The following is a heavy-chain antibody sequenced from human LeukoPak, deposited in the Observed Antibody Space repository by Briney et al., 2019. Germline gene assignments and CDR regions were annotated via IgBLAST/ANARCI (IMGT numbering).Heavy chain of an antibody. V-gene: IGHV3-30*02. Sequence: GGSLRLSCAASGFTFSSYGMHWVRQAPGKGLEGVAFIRYDGSNKYYADSVKGRFTISRDNSKNTLYPQMNSLRAEDTAVYYCAKDGYFDWLLNLGYFDYWGQGTLVTVSS. D-gene: IGHD3-9*01. CDR1: GFTFSSYG. J-gene: IGHJ4*02. CDR3: AKDGYFDWLLNLGYFDY. CDR2: IRYDGSNK.